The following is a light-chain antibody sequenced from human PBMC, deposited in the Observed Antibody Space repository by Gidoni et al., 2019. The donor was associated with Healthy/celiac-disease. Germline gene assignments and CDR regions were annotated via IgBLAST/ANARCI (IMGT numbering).Light chain of an antibody. Sequence: SYELTQPPSVSVSPGQTASITGSGDKLGDKDACRYQQKPGQSPVLVIYQYSKRPSGIPERFSGSNSGNTATLTISGTQAMDEADYYCQAWDSSTDVVFGGGTKLTVL. V-gene: IGLV3-1*01. CDR1: KLGDKD. J-gene: IGLJ2*01. CDR2: QYS. CDR3: QAWDSSTDVV.